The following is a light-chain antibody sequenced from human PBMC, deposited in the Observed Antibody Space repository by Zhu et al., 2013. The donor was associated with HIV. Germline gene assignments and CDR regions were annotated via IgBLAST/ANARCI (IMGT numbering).Light chain of an antibody. CDR2: GQK. CDR3: LSRDNSGNHLV. J-gene: IGLJ2*01. CDR1: SLRSYY. V-gene: IGLV3-19*01. Sequence: SSELTQDPAVSVALGQTIRITCQGDSLRSYYASWYQQKAGQAPLLVIFGQKNRPSGIPDRFFGSSSGNTASLTITGAQAEDEADYHCLSRDNSGNHLVFGGGTKLTVL.